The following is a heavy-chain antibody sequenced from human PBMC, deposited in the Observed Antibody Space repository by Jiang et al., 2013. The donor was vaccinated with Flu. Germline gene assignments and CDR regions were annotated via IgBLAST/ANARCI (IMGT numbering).Heavy chain of an antibody. CDR2: ISNDGNNK. CDR3: ASPSMIVVVTRWYFDL. CDR1: GFTFTTHA. J-gene: IGHJ2*01. V-gene: IGHV3-30*14. Sequence: QLVESGGGVVQPGRSLRLSCAASGFTFTTHALHWVRQPPGKGLEWVAVISNDGNNKYYADSVNGRFTISRDNSKNTLYLQMNSLRPEDTALYYCASPSMIVVVTRWYFDLWGRGTLVTVSS. D-gene: IGHD3-22*01.